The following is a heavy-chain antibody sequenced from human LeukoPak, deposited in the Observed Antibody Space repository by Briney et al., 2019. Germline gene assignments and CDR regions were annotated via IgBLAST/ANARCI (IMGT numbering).Heavy chain of an antibody. J-gene: IGHJ3*02. V-gene: IGHV3-33*01. Sequence: GRSLRLSCAASGFTFSSYGMHWVRQAPGKGLEWVAVIWYDGSNKYYADSVKGRFTISRDNSKNTLYLQMNSLRAEDTAVYYCTRPAHVGATTRAFDIWGRGTMVTVSS. D-gene: IGHD1-26*01. CDR2: IWYDGSNK. CDR3: TRPAHVGATTRAFDI. CDR1: GFTFSSYG.